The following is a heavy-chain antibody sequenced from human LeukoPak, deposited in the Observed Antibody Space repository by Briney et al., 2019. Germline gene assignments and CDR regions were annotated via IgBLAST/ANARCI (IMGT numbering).Heavy chain of an antibody. CDR3: ARKSVLFTIFGVVIIGFDP. V-gene: IGHV1-8*02. CDR2: MNPNSGNT. D-gene: IGHD3-3*01. CDR1: GYTFTSYG. J-gene: IGHJ5*02. Sequence: ASVKVSCKASGYTFTSYGISWVRQATGQGLEWMGWMNPNSGNTGYAQKFQGRVTMTRNTSISTAYMELSSLRSEDTAVYYCARKSVLFTIFGVVIIGFDPWGQGTLVTVSS.